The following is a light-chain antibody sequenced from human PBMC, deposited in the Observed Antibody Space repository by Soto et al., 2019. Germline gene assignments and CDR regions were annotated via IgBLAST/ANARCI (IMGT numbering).Light chain of an antibody. Sequence: EIVMTQSPATLSVSPGERATLSCRASQSVSSNLAWYQQKLGQAPRLLIYGASSRATGIPDRFSGSGSGTDFTLTISRLAPEDFAVYYCQQYGGSPITFGQGTRLEVK. CDR1: QSVSSN. V-gene: IGKV3-20*01. CDR3: QQYGGSPIT. CDR2: GAS. J-gene: IGKJ5*01.